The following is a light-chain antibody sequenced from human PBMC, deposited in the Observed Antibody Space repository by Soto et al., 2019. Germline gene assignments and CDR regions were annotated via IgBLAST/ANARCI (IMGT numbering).Light chain of an antibody. CDR3: QQYSSLWT. J-gene: IGKJ1*01. Sequence: EIVLTQSPGTLSLSPGERATLSCRTSQSVSNNYLAWYQQKPGQAPRLLIYGASSRATGIPDRFSGSGSGTDFTLSISRLEPEDLAVYYCQQYSSLWTVGQGTKVDIK. CDR2: GAS. CDR1: QSVSNNY. V-gene: IGKV3-20*01.